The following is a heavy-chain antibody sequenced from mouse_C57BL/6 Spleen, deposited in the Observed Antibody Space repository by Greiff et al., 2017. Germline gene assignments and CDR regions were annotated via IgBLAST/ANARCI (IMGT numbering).Heavy chain of an antibody. Sequence: QVQLQQPGAELVRPGTSVKLSCKASGYTFTSYWMHWVKQRPGQGLEWIGVIDPSDSYTNYNQKFKGKATLTVDTSSSTAYMQLSSLTSEDSAVYYCARDYPLSRSVDVWGTGTTVTVSS. CDR3: ARDYPLSRSVDV. V-gene: IGHV1-59*01. J-gene: IGHJ1*03. D-gene: IGHD1-1*02. CDR2: IDPSDSYT. CDR1: GYTFTSYW.